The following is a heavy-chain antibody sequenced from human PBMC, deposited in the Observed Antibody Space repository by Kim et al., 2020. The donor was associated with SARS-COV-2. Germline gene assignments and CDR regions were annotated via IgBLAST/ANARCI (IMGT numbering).Heavy chain of an antibody. J-gene: IGHJ5*02. D-gene: IGHD3-3*01. CDR3: ARWEWPNNWFDP. Sequence: NSHPSLKSRFTISVDTSKNQFSLKLSSVTAADTAVYYCARWEWPNNWFDPWGQGTLVTVSS. V-gene: IGHV4-34*01.